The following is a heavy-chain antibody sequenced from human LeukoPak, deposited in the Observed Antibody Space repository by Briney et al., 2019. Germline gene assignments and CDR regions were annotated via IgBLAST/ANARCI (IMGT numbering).Heavy chain of an antibody. CDR1: GGSISSYY. Sequence: SETLSLTCTVSGGSISSYYWSWIRQPAGKGLEWIGRIYTSGSTNYNPSLKSRVTISVDTSKNQFSLKLSSVTAADTAVYYCARLSDYGDFLSLSWCFDYWGQGTLVTVSS. CDR2: IYTSGST. D-gene: IGHD4-17*01. V-gene: IGHV4-4*07. CDR3: ARLSDYGDFLSLSWCFDY. J-gene: IGHJ4*02.